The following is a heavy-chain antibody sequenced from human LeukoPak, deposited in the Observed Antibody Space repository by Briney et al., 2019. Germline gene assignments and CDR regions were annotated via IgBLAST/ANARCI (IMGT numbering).Heavy chain of an antibody. J-gene: IGHJ4*02. CDR1: GGSISSGGYY. D-gene: IGHD3-22*01. V-gene: IGHV4-61*08. CDR3: AGRHYGSSGYYSYYFDY. Sequence: PSETLSLTCTVSGGSISSGGYYWSWIRQHPGKGLEWIVYIYYSGSTNYNPSLKSRVTISVDTSKNQFSLKLSSVTAADTAVYYCAGRHYGSSGYYSYYFDYWGQGTLVTVSS. CDR2: IYYSGST.